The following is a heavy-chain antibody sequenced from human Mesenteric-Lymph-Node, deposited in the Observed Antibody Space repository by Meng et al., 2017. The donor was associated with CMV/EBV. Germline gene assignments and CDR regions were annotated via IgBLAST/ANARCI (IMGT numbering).Heavy chain of an antibody. CDR2: MSVSGRT. Sequence: SETLSLTCTVSRASADRGGVYWSWPRQSPGKGLEWVGYMSVSGRTNCDPSLKSRVTMSVDTSRNQFSLKLNSVTAADTAVYYCARAVGATYMNFDFWGHGTLVTVSS. D-gene: IGHD1-26*01. V-gene: IGHV4-61*08. J-gene: IGHJ4*01. CDR1: RASADRGGVY. CDR3: ARAVGATYMNFDF.